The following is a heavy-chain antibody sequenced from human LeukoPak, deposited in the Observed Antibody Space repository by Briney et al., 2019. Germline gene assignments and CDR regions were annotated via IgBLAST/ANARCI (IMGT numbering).Heavy chain of an antibody. CDR3: ASITIFGVAADY. V-gene: IGHV4-59*01. CDR1: GGSISSYY. D-gene: IGHD3-3*01. Sequence: SETLSLTCTVSGGSISSYYWSRIRQPPGKGLEWIGYIYYSGSTNYNPSLKSRVTISVDTSKNQFSLKLSSVTAADTAVYYCASITIFGVAADYWGQGTLVTVSS. CDR2: IYYSGST. J-gene: IGHJ4*02.